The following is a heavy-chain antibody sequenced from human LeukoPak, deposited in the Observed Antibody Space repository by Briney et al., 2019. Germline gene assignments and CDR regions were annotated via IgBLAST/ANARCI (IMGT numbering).Heavy chain of an antibody. D-gene: IGHD3-10*01. V-gene: IGHV3-74*01. CDR1: GFTLSSYW. CDR3: ARGFGESLYYFDN. J-gene: IGHJ4*02. Sequence: GGSLRLPWAASGFTLSSYWMHWVRQVPGKGLVWVSRINSDGSSTTYADPVKGRFTISRDNTKNTLYLQMNSLSAEDAAVYYCARGFGESLYYFDNWGQGTLVTVSS. CDR2: INSDGSST.